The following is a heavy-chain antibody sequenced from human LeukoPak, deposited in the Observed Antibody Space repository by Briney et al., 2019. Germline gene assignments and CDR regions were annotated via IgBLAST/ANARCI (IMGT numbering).Heavy chain of an antibody. J-gene: IGHJ3*02. V-gene: IGHV3-7*01. CDR2: IKFDGSEK. Sequence: GGSLRLSCAASGFTFSSYAMGWVRQAPGKGLEWVANIKFDGSEKFYVDSVKGRFTISRDNAKNSLYLQMNSLRAEDTSVYFCARLSYWVFEIWGQGTMVTVSS. CDR3: ARLSYWVFEI. CDR1: GFTFSSYA. D-gene: IGHD2-21*01.